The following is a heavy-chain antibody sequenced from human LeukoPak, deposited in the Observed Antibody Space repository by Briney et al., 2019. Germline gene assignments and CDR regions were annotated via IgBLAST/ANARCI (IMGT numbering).Heavy chain of an antibody. CDR2: ISYDGNDR. CDR3: ARGFWSQGYYFDS. J-gene: IGHJ4*02. V-gene: IGHV3-30*04. Sequence: GTSLRLSCEASGFTFSSYSMHWVRQAPGKWLEWVADISYDGNDRYYTDSAKGRFTISRDDSKNTVYLQMNSLRAEDTAVYFCARGFWSQGYYFDSWGQGSLVIVSS. D-gene: IGHD3-3*01. CDR1: GFTFSSYS.